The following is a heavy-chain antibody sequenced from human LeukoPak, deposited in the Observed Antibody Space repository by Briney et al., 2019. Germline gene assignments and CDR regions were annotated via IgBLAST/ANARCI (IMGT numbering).Heavy chain of an antibody. J-gene: IGHJ4*02. CDR2: IKQDGREK. D-gene: IGHD5-12*01. CDR1: GFTFSNYW. CDR3: ARGDIVASTPGY. Sequence: PGGSLRLSCAASGFTFSNYWMSWVRQAPGKGLEWVANIKQDGREKYYVDSVKGRFTISRDTAKNSLYLQMNSLRAEDTAVYYCARGDIVASTPGYWGQGTLVTVSS. V-gene: IGHV3-7*03.